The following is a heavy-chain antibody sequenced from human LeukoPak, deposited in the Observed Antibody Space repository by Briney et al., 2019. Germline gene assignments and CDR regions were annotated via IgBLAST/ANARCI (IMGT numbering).Heavy chain of an antibody. D-gene: IGHD3-10*01. V-gene: IGHV4-59*08. CDR3: ARLDMVRGGVTFDY. CDR2: IYYSGTA. J-gene: IGHJ4*02. Sequence: SETLTLTCTVSSGSISSDYWSWLRQPPGKGLEWIGYIYYSGTANYNPSLKSRVTMSTDTSKNQFSLKVNSVTAADTAVYYCARLDMVRGGVTFDYWGQGTLVTVSS. CDR1: SGSISSDY.